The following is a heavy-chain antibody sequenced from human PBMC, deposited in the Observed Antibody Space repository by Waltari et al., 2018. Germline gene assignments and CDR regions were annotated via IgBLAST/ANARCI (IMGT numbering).Heavy chain of an antibody. Sequence: QVQLQESGPGLVKPSETLSLTCTVSGGSISSYYWSWIRQPAGTGLEWIGRIYTSGSTNYNPSLKSRVTMSVDTSKNQFSLKLSSVTAADTAVYYCARDLTYYDSSGYYPQGFDYWGQGTLVTVSS. V-gene: IGHV4-4*07. CDR1: GGSISSYY. CDR3: ARDLTYYDSSGYYPQGFDY. D-gene: IGHD3-22*01. CDR2: IYTSGST. J-gene: IGHJ4*02.